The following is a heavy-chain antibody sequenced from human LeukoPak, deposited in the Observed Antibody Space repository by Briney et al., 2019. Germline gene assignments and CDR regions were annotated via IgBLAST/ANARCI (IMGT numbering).Heavy chain of an antibody. Sequence: GGSLRLSCAASGFTFSNYAMSWVRQAPGKGLEWVSSISSSSSYIYYADSVKGRFTISRDNAMNSLYLQMNSLRAEDTAVYYCASDVVVVVAATMGGDSPGYWGQGTLVTVSS. J-gene: IGHJ4*02. CDR2: ISSSSSYI. D-gene: IGHD2-15*01. CDR1: GFTFSNYA. V-gene: IGHV3-21*01. CDR3: ASDVVVVVAATMGGDSPGY.